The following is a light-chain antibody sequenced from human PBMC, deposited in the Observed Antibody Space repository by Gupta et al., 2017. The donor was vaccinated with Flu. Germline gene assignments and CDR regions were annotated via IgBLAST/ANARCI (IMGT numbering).Light chain of an antibody. J-gene: IGLJ2*01. V-gene: IGLV1-44*01. CDR3: SAWDDSLNGPHVV. CDR1: GSNIGSNT. Sequence: QSVLTQPPSASGTPGQRVTISCYGSGSNIGSNTVNWYQQLPGTAPKLLIYSNNQRPAGVPDRFSGSKSGTSASLAISGLQSEDEADYHCSAWDDSLNGPHVVFGGGTKLTVL. CDR2: SNN.